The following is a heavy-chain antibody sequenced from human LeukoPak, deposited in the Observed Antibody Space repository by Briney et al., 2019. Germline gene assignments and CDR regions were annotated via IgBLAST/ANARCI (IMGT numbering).Heavy chain of an antibody. CDR2: IYYTGST. J-gene: IGHJ4*02. V-gene: IGHV4-59*01. D-gene: IGHD3-9*01. CDR3: ASSYMGMTTINFDS. Sequence: PETLSLTCSVSGGSMFSYYWSWIRQPPGKGLEWVGYIYYTGSTNYNPSLKSRVTISLDTSKKQFSLKLSSVTAADTAVYYCASSYMGMTTINFDSWGQGTLVTVSS. CDR1: GGSMFSYY.